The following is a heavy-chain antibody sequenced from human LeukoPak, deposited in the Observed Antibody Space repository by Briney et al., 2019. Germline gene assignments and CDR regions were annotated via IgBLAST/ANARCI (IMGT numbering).Heavy chain of an antibody. CDR1: AGSISSYY. V-gene: IGHV4-59*01. Sequence: SETLSLTCTVSAGSISSYYWTWIRQPPGKGLEWIGYIYYSGSTNYNPSLKSRVTISVDTSKNQFSLKLSSVTAADTAVYYCARDQSDYDILTGYENWFDPWGQGTLVTVSS. CDR2: IYYSGST. J-gene: IGHJ5*02. D-gene: IGHD3-9*01. CDR3: ARDQSDYDILTGYENWFDP.